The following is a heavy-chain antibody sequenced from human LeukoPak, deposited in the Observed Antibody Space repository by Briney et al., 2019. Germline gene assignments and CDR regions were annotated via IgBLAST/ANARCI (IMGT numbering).Heavy chain of an antibody. V-gene: IGHV3-48*03. CDR2: ISSSGSTI. D-gene: IGHD3-10*02. Sequence: GGSLRLSCAATGFSFSSYEMNWVRQAPGKGLEWVSYISSSGSTIYYADSVKGRFTISRDNAKNSLYLQMNSLRAEDTAVYYCAELGITMIGGVWGKGTTVTISS. J-gene: IGHJ6*04. CDR3: AELGITMIGGV. CDR1: GFSFSSYE.